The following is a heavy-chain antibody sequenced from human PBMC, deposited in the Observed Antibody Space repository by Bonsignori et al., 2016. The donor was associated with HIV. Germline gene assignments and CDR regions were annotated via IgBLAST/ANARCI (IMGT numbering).Heavy chain of an antibody. CDR1: GESFIGFY. Sequence: GSLRLSCAVYGESFIGFYWSWIRQPPGKGLEWIGEINHSGSINYNPSLKSRVTISVDTSKSQFSLKLTSVTAADTAVYYCQSYGSGSYYRQFDYWGQGTLVTVSS. J-gene: IGHJ4*02. V-gene: IGHV4-34*01. D-gene: IGHD3-10*01. CDR2: INHSGSI. CDR3: QSYGSGSYYRQFDY.